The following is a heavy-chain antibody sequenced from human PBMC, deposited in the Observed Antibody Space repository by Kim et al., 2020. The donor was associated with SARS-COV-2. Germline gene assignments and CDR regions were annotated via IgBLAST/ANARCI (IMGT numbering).Heavy chain of an antibody. V-gene: IGHV3-23*01. Sequence: GDRTYYADFVKGRFTISRDTFTNTLYLQMDSLRVEDTAVYYCEGGGWSLDSWGQGTLVTVSS. D-gene: IGHD6-19*01. CDR2: GDRT. CDR3: EGGGWSLDS. J-gene: IGHJ4*02.